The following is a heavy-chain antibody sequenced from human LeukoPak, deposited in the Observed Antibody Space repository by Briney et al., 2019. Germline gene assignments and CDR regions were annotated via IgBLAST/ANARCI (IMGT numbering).Heavy chain of an antibody. J-gene: IGHJ5*02. D-gene: IGHD2-21*01. CDR1: GGSISSSSYY. Sequence: PSETLSLTCTVSGGSISSSSYYWGWVRQPPGKGVEWVGSIYYSGSTYYNPSLKSRVTISVDTSKNQFSLKLSSVTAADTAVYYCARHAVVVIANNWFDPWGQGTLVTVSS. V-gene: IGHV4-39*01. CDR2: IYYSGST. CDR3: ARHAVVVIANNWFDP.